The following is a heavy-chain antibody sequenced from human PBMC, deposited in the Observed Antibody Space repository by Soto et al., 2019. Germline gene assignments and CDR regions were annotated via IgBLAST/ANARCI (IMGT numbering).Heavy chain of an antibody. J-gene: IGHJ4*02. CDR2: ISGSGGST. D-gene: IGHD6-19*01. CDR3: AKGLAVAGRDQREY. Sequence: GGSLRLSCAASGFTFSSYAMSWVRQAPGKGLEWVSAISGSGGSTHYADSVKGRFTISRDNSKNTLYLQMNSLRAEDTAVYYCAKGLAVAGRDQREYWGQGTLVTVSS. CDR1: GFTFSSYA. V-gene: IGHV3-23*01.